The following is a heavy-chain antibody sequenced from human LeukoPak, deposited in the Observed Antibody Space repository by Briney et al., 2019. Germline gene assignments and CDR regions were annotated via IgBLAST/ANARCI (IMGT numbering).Heavy chain of an antibody. Sequence: PSETLSLTCTVSGGSISSGSYYGGWIRQPPGKGLEWIGSIYYSGSTYYNPSLKSRVTISVDTSKNQFSLKLSSVTAADTAVYYCARDLPYSSDPGGYYYYYYMDVWGKGTTVTISS. CDR3: ARDLPYSSDPGGYYYYYYMDV. V-gene: IGHV4-39*07. CDR2: IYYSGST. CDR1: GGSISSGSYY. J-gene: IGHJ6*03. D-gene: IGHD6-19*01.